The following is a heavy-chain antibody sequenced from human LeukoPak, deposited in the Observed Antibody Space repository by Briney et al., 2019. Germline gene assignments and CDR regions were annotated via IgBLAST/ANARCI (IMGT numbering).Heavy chain of an antibody. D-gene: IGHD4-17*01. CDR1: GFTFSSYS. V-gene: IGHV3-21*01. CDR3: ARDTTVYGDFDY. CDR2: ISSSSSYI. J-gene: IGHJ4*02. Sequence: PGRSLRLSCAASGFTFSSYSMNWVRQAPGKGLEWVSSISSSSSYIYYADSVKGRFTISRDNAKNSLYLQMNSLRAEDTAVYYCARDTTVYGDFDYWGQGTLVTVSS.